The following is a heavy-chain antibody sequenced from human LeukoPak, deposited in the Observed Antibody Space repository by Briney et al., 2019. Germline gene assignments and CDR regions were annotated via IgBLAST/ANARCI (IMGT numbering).Heavy chain of an antibody. Sequence: GGSLRLSCAASGFTFSSYAMSWVRQAPGKGLGWVSAISGSGGSTYYADSVKGRFTISRDNSKNTLYLQMNSLRAEDTAVYYCAKAMVRGVIIEEFDYWGQGTLVTVSS. CDR2: ISGSGGST. V-gene: IGHV3-23*01. CDR3: AKAMVRGVIIEEFDY. D-gene: IGHD3-10*01. J-gene: IGHJ4*02. CDR1: GFTFSSYA.